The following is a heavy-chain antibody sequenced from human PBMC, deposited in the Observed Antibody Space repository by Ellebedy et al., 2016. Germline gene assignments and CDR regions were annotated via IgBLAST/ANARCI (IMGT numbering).Heavy chain of an antibody. CDR2: ISWNSGSI. V-gene: IGHV3-9*01. D-gene: IGHD3-10*01. Sequence: SLKISCAASGFTFDDYAMHWVRQAPGKGLEWVSGISWNSGSIGYADSVKGRFTISRDNAKNSLYLQMNSLRAEDTALYYCAKDMIRFGEFDDAFDIWGQGTMVTVSS. J-gene: IGHJ3*02. CDR1: GFTFDDYA. CDR3: AKDMIRFGEFDDAFDI.